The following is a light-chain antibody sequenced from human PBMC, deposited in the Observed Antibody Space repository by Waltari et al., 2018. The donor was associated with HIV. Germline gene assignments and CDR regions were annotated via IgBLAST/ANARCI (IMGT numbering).Light chain of an antibody. Sequence: QSALTQPASVSGSPGQSITISCTGTSSDDGGYNYVSWYQQHPGKAPKLMIYDVSKRPSGVSNRFSGSKSGNTASLTISGLQAEDEADYYCCSYAGSSTWVFGGGTKLTVL. CDR3: CSYAGSSTWV. CDR2: DVS. CDR1: SSDDGGYNY. V-gene: IGLV2-23*02. J-gene: IGLJ3*02.